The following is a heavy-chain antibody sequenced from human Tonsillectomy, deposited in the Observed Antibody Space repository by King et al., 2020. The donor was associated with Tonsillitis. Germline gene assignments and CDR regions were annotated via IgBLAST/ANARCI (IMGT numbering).Heavy chain of an antibody. D-gene: IGHD5-18*01. CDR3: AKAEVDTAMVRNWYFDL. Sequence: VQLVESGGGFVQPGGSLRLSCAASGFTFSSYAMNWVRQAPGKGLEWVSTIGDSGDSSYYADSVQGRFTISRDNSKNTLYLQLNSLRAEDKAVYYCAKAEVDTAMVRNWYFDLWGRGTLVTVSS. CDR2: IGDSGDSS. J-gene: IGHJ2*01. CDR1: GFTFSSYA. V-gene: IGHV3-23*04.